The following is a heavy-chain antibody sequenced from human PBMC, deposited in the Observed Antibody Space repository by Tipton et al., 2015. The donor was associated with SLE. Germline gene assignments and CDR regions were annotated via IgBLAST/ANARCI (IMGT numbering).Heavy chain of an antibody. D-gene: IGHD2-8*02. V-gene: IGHV4-38-2*02. CDR1: GYSISSGYY. Sequence: TLSLTCAVPGYSISSGYYWGWIRQPPGKGLEWIGSIYYSGSTYYNPSLKSRVTISVDTSKNQFSLKLSSVTAADTAVYYCARDTDFDYWGQGTLVTVSS. CDR3: ARDTDFDY. CDR2: IYYSGST. J-gene: IGHJ4*02.